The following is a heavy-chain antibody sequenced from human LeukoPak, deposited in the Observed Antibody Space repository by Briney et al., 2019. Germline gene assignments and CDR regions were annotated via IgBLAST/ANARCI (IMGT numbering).Heavy chain of an antibody. D-gene: IGHD3-3*01. CDR1: GHTLSDLT. J-gene: IGHJ4*02. CDR3: AAGGLYDLLPY. CDR2: FDPGNGQI. V-gene: IGHV1-24*01. Sequence: ASVKVSCKVSGHTLSDLTMHWVRQAPGKGLEWMGGFDPGNGQIIYAQKFQGRVTMTEDASTDTAYMELSSLKSEDTAVYYCAAGGLYDLLPYWGQGTLVTVSS.